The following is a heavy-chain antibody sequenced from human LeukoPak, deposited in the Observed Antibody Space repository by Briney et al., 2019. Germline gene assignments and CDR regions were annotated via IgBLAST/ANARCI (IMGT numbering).Heavy chain of an antibody. J-gene: IGHJ5*02. CDR2: IGSGGTI. Sequence: PGGSLRLSCAASGFTFSSYAVTWVRQAPGKGLEWVSIIGSGGTIYYADSVTGRFTISRDNSENTLYLQMNSLRAEDTAIYYCARPRVAVAGTRYFDTWGQGTLVTVSS. V-gene: IGHV3-23*01. CDR1: GFTFSSYA. CDR3: ARPRVAVAGTRYFDT. D-gene: IGHD6-19*01.